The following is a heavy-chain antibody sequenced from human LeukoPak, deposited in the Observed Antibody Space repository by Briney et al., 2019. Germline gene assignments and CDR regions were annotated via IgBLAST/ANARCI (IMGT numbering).Heavy chain of an antibody. CDR1: GGSISSYY. CDR2: IYYSGST. Sequence: SETLSLTCTVSGGSISSYYWSWIRQPPGKGLEWIGYIYYSGSTNYNPSLKSRVTISVDTSKNHFSLKPTSVTAADTAVYYCARGRSAAPVNFDSWGQGTLVTVSS. V-gene: IGHV4-59*01. CDR3: ARGRSAAPVNFDS. D-gene: IGHD6-13*01. J-gene: IGHJ4*02.